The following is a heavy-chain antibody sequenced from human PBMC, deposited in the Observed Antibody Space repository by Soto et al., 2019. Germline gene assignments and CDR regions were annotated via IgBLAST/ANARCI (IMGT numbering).Heavy chain of an antibody. CDR2: MNPGSGDT. CDR1: GYTFTNND. CDR3: ATMATFGLLNWFEP. D-gene: IGHD2-8*01. J-gene: IGHJ5*02. Sequence: ASVKVSSKASGYTFTNNDVSWVRQATGQGLEWMGWMNPGSGDTGYAQKFQGRVTMTRDISIATAYMELSSLRSDDTAIYYCATMATFGLLNWFEPWGEGTLVTVSS. V-gene: IGHV1-8*01.